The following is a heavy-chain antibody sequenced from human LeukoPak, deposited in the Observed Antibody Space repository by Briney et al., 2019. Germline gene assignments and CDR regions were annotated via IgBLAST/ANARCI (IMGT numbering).Heavy chain of an antibody. CDR2: IYYSGST. Sequence: SETLSLTCTVSGGSISSYYWSWLRQPPGKGLEWIGYIYYSGSTNYNPSLKSRVTISVDTSKNQFSLKLSSVTAADTAVYYCATRGAAGYYNYWGQGTLVTVSS. CDR1: GGSISSYY. D-gene: IGHD3-9*01. V-gene: IGHV4-59*01. J-gene: IGHJ4*02. CDR3: ATRGAAGYYNY.